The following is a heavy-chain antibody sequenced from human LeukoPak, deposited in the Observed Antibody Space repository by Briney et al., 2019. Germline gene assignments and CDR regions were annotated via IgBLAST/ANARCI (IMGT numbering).Heavy chain of an antibody. Sequence: PGGSLRLSCAASGFTFSSYGMHWVRQAPGKGLEWVAVIWYDGSNKYYADSVKGRFTISRDNSKNTLYLQMNSLRAEDTAVYYCAKLAATLYYYGMDVWGQGTTVTVSS. CDR1: GFTFSSYG. V-gene: IGHV3-33*06. D-gene: IGHD6-25*01. CDR2: IWYDGSNK. J-gene: IGHJ6*02. CDR3: AKLAATLYYYGMDV.